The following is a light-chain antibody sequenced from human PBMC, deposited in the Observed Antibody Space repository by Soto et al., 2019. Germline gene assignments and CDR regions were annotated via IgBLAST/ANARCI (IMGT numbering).Light chain of an antibody. CDR1: QRITSNS. Sequence: ENVLTQSPGTLSLSPGERATLSCRASQRITSNSLAWYQQKPGQAPRLLIYGASRRATGIPDRFSGSGSGTDFTLTISRVEPEAVAVYYCQRYGTTPWTFGQGTKGGLK. V-gene: IGKV3-20*01. CDR3: QRYGTTPWT. J-gene: IGKJ1*01. CDR2: GAS.